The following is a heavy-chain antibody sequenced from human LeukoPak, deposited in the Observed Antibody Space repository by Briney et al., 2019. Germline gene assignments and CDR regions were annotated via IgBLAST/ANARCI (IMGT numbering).Heavy chain of an antibody. J-gene: IGHJ4*02. D-gene: IGHD5-24*01. CDR3: ARGGDGYNNYFDY. CDR2: IRSSSSYI. Sequence: GGSLRLSCAASGFTFSSYSMNWVRQAPGKGLEWVSSIRSSSSYIYYADSVKGRFTISRDNAKNSLYLQMNSLRAEDTAVYYCARGGDGYNNYFDYWGQGTLVTVSS. CDR1: GFTFSSYS. V-gene: IGHV3-21*01.